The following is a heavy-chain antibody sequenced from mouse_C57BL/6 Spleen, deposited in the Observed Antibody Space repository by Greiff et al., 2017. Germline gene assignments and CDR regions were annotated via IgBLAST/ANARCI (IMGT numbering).Heavy chain of an antibody. Sequence: DVMLVESGGDLVKPGGSLKLSCAASGFTFSSYGMSWVRQTPDKRLEWVATISSGGSYTYYPDSVKGRFTISRDNAKNTLYLQMSSLKSEDTAMYYCARHENGYAMDYWGQGTSVTVSS. V-gene: IGHV5-6*02. CDR2: ISSGGSYT. CDR3: ARHENGYAMDY. CDR1: GFTFSSYG. J-gene: IGHJ4*01.